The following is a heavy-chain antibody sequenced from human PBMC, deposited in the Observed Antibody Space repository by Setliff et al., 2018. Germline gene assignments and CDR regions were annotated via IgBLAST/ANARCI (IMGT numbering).Heavy chain of an antibody. CDR3: ARDGRTRYYYYYMDV. V-gene: IGHV4-39*07. J-gene: IGHJ6*03. CDR1: GGPFSSYY. Sequence: SETLSLTCAVYGGPFSSYYWGWIRQPPGKGLEWIGSIYYSGSTYYNPSLKSRVTISVDTSKNQFSLKLSSVTAADTAVYYCARDGRTRYYYYYMDVWGKGTTVTVSS. CDR2: IYYSGST.